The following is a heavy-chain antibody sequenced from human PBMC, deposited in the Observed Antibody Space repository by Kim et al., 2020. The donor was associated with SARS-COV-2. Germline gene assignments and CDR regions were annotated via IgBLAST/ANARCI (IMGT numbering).Heavy chain of an antibody. CDR2: INHSGST. V-gene: IGHV4-34*01. CDR3: ARGRMSSGWYGPSLAFYYYGMDV. Sequence: SETLSLTCAVYGGSFSGYYWSWIRQPPGKGLEWIGEINHSGSTNYNPSLKSRVTISVDTSKNQFSLKLSSVTAADTAVYYCARGRMSSGWYGPSLAFYYYGMDVWGQGTTVTVSS. CDR1: GGSFSGYY. J-gene: IGHJ6*02. D-gene: IGHD6-19*01.